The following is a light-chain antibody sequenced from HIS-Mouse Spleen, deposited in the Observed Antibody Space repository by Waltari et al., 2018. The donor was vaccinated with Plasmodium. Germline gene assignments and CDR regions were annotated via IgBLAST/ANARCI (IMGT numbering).Light chain of an antibody. CDR3: QQYYSYPYT. CDR2: AAS. Sequence: AIRMTQSPSSFSASTGDRVTITCRASQGISSYLAWYQQKPGKAPKLLIYAASTWQSGVPSRFSGSGSGTDVTLTISCLQSEDFATYYCQQYYSYPYTFGQGTKLEIK. V-gene: IGKV1-8*01. J-gene: IGKJ2*01. CDR1: QGISSY.